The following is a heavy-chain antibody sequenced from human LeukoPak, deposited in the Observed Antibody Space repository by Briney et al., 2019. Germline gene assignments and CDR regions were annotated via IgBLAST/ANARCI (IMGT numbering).Heavy chain of an antibody. J-gene: IGHJ4*02. CDR3: TRDPGGAYSSSWYYFDY. CDR1: GFTLSSYW. V-gene: IGHV3-7*01. Sequence: GGSLRLSCAVSGFTLSSYWMSWVRQAPGEGLEWVANIKQDGSEKYYVDSVKGRFTISRDNAKNSLYLQMNSLRAEDTAVYYCTRDPGGAYSSSWYYFDYWGQGTLVTVSS. D-gene: IGHD6-13*01. CDR2: IKQDGSEK.